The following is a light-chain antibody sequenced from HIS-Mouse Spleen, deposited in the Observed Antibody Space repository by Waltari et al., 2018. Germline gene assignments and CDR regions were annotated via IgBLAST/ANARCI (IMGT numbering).Light chain of an antibody. CDR3: QQFNSYPYST. CDR2: DAS. CDR1: QGISSA. V-gene: IGKV1-13*02. J-gene: IGKJ4*01. Sequence: AIQLTQSPSSLSASVGDRVTITCRSSQGISSALAWYQQKPGKAPKLLIYDASSLESGVPSRFSGSGSGTDFTLTISSLQPEDFATYYCQQFNSYPYSTFGGGTKVEIK.